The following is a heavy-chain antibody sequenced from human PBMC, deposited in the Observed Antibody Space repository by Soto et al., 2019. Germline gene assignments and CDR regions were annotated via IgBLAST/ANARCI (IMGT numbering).Heavy chain of an antibody. CDR1: GGSISSSSYY. D-gene: IGHD3-10*01. CDR2: IYYSGST. V-gene: IGHV4-39*01. J-gene: IGHJ4*02. CDR3: ARQVWFGELFGNFDY. Sequence: PSETLSLTCTVSGGSISSSSYYWGWIRQPPGKGLEWIGSIYYSGSTYYNPSLKSRVTISVDTSKNQFSLKLSSVTAADTAVYYCARQVWFGELFGNFDYWGQGTLVTVSS.